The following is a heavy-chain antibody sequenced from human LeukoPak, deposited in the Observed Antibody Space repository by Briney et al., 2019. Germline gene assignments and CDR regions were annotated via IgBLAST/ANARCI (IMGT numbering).Heavy chain of an antibody. CDR2: INTDGSST. Sequence: PPGGSLRLSCAASGFTFSSYWMHWVRQAPGKGLVWVSRINTDGSSTSYADSVKGRFTISRDNAKNTLYLQMNSLRAEDTAVYYCARESFGGSYYKLPFDYWGQGTLVTVSS. J-gene: IGHJ4*02. CDR1: GFTFSSYW. D-gene: IGHD1-26*01. CDR3: ARESFGGSYYKLPFDY. V-gene: IGHV3-74*01.